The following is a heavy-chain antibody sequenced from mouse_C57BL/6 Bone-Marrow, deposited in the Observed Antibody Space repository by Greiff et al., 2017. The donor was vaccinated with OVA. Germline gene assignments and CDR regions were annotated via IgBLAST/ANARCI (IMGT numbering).Heavy chain of an antibody. Sequence: EVKLVESGGGLVKPGGSLKLSCAASGFTFSDYGMHWVRQAPEKGLEWVAYISSGSSTIYYADTVKGRFTISRDNAKNTLFLQMTSLRSEDTAMYYCARLTVVDYYAMDYWGQGTSVTVSS. J-gene: IGHJ4*01. D-gene: IGHD1-1*01. CDR3: ARLTVVDYYAMDY. CDR1: GFTFSDYG. CDR2: ISSGSSTI. V-gene: IGHV5-17*01.